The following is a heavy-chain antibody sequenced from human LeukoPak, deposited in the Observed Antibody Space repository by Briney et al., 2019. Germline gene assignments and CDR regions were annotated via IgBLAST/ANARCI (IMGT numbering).Heavy chain of an antibody. CDR1: GFTFSSYA. Sequence: PGGSLRLSCAASGFTFSSYAMSWVRQAPGKGLEWVANIKQDGSEKYYVDSVKGRFTISRDNAKNSLYLQMNSLRAEDTAVYYCARDGSFDDYGENIDYWGQGTLVTVSS. D-gene: IGHD4-17*01. CDR2: IKQDGSEK. J-gene: IGHJ4*02. CDR3: ARDGSFDDYGENIDY. V-gene: IGHV3-7*01.